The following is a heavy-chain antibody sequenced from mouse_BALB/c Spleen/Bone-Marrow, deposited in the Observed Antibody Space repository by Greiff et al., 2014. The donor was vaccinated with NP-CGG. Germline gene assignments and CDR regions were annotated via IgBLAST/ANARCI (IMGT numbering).Heavy chain of an antibody. CDR3: ARNWDWVFAY. V-gene: IGHV1-5*01. J-gene: IGHJ3*01. CDR2: IYPGNNDA. Sequence: VPLKESGAVLARPGASFRMSCKASGYTFTNYWVYWVKQRPGQGLEWIGAIYPGNNDAKYNQKFKAKAKLTAVTSTSTADMELGSLTNEDSAVYYCARNWDWVFAYWGQGTLVTVSA. D-gene: IGHD4-1*01. CDR1: GYTFTNYW.